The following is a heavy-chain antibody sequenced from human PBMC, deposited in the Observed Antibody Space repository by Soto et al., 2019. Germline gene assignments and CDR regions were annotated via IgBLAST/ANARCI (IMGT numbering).Heavy chain of an antibody. J-gene: IGHJ6*02. D-gene: IGHD1-26*01. CDR2: IIPIFGTA. CDR3: VRDRAVCELLRYYYGMDV. V-gene: IGHV1-69*13. CDR1: GGTFSSYA. Sequence: SVKVSCKASGGTFSSYAISWVRQAPGRGLEWMGGIIPIFGTANYAQKFQGRVTITADESTSKAYMELRSLRSEDTAVYYCVRDRAVCELLRYYYGMDVWGQGTTVTVSS.